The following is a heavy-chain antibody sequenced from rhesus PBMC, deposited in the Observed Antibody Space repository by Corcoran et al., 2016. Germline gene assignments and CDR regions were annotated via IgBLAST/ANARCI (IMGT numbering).Heavy chain of an antibody. CDR1: GYSSSSGYG. Sequence: QVQLPESGPGLVKPSATLSLTCPVSGYSSSSGYGWRWIRHPPGKGLEWIGYIGGSSGSTNYNPSLKSRVTISKDTSKNQFSLKLSSVTAADTAVYYCARVSGSPDYWGQGVLVTVSS. D-gene: IGHD6-25*01. V-gene: IGHV4-127*01. J-gene: IGHJ4*01. CDR2: IGGSSGST. CDR3: ARVSGSPDY.